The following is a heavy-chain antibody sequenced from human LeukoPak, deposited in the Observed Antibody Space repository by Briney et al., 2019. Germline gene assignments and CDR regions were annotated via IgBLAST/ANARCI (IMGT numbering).Heavy chain of an antibody. Sequence: SETLSLTCTVSGGSISSYYWSWIRQPPGKGLEWIGYIYYSGSTNYNPSLKSRVTISVDMSKNQFSLKLSSVTAADTAVYYCARLYSSSLGRVYDYWGQGTLVTVSS. V-gene: IGHV4-59*01. CDR3: ARLYSSSLGRVYDY. D-gene: IGHD6-13*01. CDR2: IYYSGST. J-gene: IGHJ4*02. CDR1: GGSISSYY.